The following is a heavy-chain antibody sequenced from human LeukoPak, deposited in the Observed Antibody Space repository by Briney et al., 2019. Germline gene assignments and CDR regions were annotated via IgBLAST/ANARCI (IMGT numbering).Heavy chain of an antibody. V-gene: IGHV4-31*03. CDR3: ARVYVDSLSLYFAY. CDR2: IYHSGNT. J-gene: IGHJ4*02. CDR1: GGSINSGGYF. D-gene: IGHD3-9*01. Sequence: PSETLSLTCTVSGGSINSGGYFWSWIRQHPGKGLEWVGHIYHSGNTYYNPSLKSRVTMSVDTSKNQFSLKLTSVTAADTAVYYCARVYVDSLSLYFAYWGRGTLATVSS.